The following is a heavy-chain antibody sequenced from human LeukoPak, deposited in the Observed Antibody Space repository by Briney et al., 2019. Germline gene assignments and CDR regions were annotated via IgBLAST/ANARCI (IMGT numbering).Heavy chain of an antibody. J-gene: IGHJ6*03. V-gene: IGHV4-39*07. CDR2: IYYSGST. CDR1: GGSISSSSYY. Sequence: SETLSLTCTVSGGSISSSSYYWGWLRQPPGKGLEWIGSIYYSGSTYYNPSLGSRVTISVDTSKNQFSLKLSSVTAAGTAVYYCARDYSSSWYPYYYMDVWGKGTTVTVSS. CDR3: ARDYSSSWYPYYYMDV. D-gene: IGHD6-13*01.